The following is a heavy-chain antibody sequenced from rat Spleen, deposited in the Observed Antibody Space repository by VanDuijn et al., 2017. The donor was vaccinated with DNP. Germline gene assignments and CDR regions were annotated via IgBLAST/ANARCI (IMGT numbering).Heavy chain of an antibody. J-gene: IGHJ4*01. CDR1: GITFSDHN. CDR2: ISYDGSDT. V-gene: IGHV5-7*01. CDR3: ARHRTIMPFYYAMDA. D-gene: IGHD1-12*01. Sequence: EVQLVESGGGLVQPGRSLKLSCAVSGITFSDHNMAWVRQAAKKSLEWVATISYDGSDTYYRDSMKGRFTISRDNAQSTLYLQMDSLRSEDTATYYCARHRTIMPFYYAMDAWGQGASVTVSS.